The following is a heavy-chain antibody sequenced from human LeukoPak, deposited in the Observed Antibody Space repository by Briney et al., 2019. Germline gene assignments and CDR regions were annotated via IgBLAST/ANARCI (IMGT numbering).Heavy chain of an antibody. CDR3: AGMYCSSTSCYSSTQFDY. CDR1: GYTFTSYY. Sequence: ASVKVSCKASGYTFTSYYMHWVRQAPGQGLEWMGWINPNSGGTNYAQKFQGRVTMTRDTSISTAYMELSRLRSDDTAVYYCAGMYCSSTSCYSSTQFDYWGQGTLVTVSS. V-gene: IGHV1-2*02. D-gene: IGHD2-2*01. J-gene: IGHJ4*02. CDR2: INPNSGGT.